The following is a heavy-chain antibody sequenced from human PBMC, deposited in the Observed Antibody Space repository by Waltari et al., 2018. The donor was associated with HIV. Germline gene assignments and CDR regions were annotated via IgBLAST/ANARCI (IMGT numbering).Heavy chain of an antibody. D-gene: IGHD2-15*01. Sequence: EVQLVESGGDLVKPGESLRLSCAVSGFTFSSYSMNWVRQAPGKGLDWVSSISSSSTYIYYADSVKGRFSISRDNAKSSLFLQLTSLRADDTAVYFCATDVARGRFDYWGQGTPVTVSS. J-gene: IGHJ4*02. CDR2: ISSSSTYI. CDR3: ATDVARGRFDY. CDR1: GFTFSSYS. V-gene: IGHV3-21*01.